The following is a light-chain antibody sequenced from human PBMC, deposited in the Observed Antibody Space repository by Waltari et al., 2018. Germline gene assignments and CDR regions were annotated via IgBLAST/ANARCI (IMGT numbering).Light chain of an antibody. CDR1: QTVSSNY. V-gene: IGKV3-20*01. CDR3: QQYGSSPRT. J-gene: IGKJ1*01. CDR2: GAS. Sequence: ELVLTQSPGTLSLSPGERATLSCRASQTVSSNYLAWYQQKPGQAPRLLIYGASSRATGIPDRFSGSGSGTDFTLTISRLEPEDFAVYYCQQYGSSPRTFGQGTEVEIK.